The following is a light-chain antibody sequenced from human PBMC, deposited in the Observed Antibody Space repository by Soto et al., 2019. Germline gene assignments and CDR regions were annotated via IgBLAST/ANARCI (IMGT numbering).Light chain of an antibody. CDR1: SSDVGGYNF. Sequence: QSVLTQPRSVSGSPGQSVTISCTGTSSDVGGYNFVSWYQQHPGKAPKFMIFDVSKRPSGVPDRFSGSKSGNTASLTISGLQAEDEADYYCCSYAGSYTLVFGTGTKVT. CDR3: CSYAGSYTLV. V-gene: IGLV2-11*01. J-gene: IGLJ1*01. CDR2: DVS.